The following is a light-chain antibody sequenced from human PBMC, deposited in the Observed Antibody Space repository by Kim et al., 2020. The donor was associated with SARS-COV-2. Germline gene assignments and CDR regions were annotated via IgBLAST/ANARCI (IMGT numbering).Light chain of an antibody. V-gene: IGLV2-14*01. CDR3: DSYTSSKTRV. Sequence: GQSITISCTGTSSDVGAYDYVSWYQQHPGKAPKLMIYEVRDRPSGVSNRFSGSKSGNTASLTISGLQAEDEATYYCDSYTSSKTRVFGGGTQLTVL. CDR1: SSDVGAYDY. J-gene: IGLJ2*01. CDR2: EVR.